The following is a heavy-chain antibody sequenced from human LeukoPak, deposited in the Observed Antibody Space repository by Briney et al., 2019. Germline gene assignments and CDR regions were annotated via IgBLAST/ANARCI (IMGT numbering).Heavy chain of an antibody. V-gene: IGHV3-23*01. D-gene: IGHD2-2*01. J-gene: IGHJ2*01. CDR3: TKSLQSITSWAWYFDL. Sequence: GGSLRISCAASGFTFSNFATSWVRQAPGRGLEWVSTISAYRGITYYADSVEGRFTVSRDNSKNTLSLHMNSLRAEDTAFYYCTKSLQSITSWAWYFDLWGRGSLVIVSS. CDR2: ISAYRGIT. CDR1: GFTFSNFA.